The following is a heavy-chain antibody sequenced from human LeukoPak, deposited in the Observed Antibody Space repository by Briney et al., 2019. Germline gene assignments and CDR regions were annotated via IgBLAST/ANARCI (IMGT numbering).Heavy chain of an antibody. CDR1: GFTFSNHG. CDR3: AKDPRDCSSSSCYIAAAGFDY. CDR2: IRYDGSYK. Sequence: GGSLRLSCAASGFTFSNHGMHWARQAPGKGPEWVAFIRYDGSYKYYGDSVKGRFTISRDNSKNTMYLQMNSLRAEDTAVYYCAKDPRDCSSSSCYIAAAGFDYWGQGTLVTVSS. D-gene: IGHD2-2*02. J-gene: IGHJ4*02. V-gene: IGHV3-30*02.